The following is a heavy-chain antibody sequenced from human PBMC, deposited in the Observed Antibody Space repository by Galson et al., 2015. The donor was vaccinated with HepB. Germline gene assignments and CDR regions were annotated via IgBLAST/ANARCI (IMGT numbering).Heavy chain of an antibody. CDR3: ARDGRGTSPIPNYYYYYGMDV. CDR2: ISSSSSYI. Sequence: SLRLSCAASGFTFSSYSMNWVRQAPGKGLEWVSSISSSSSYIYYADSVKGRFTISRDNAKNSLYLQMNSLRAEDTAVYYCARDGRGTSPIPNYYYYYGMDVWGQGPPFTVSS. J-gene: IGHJ6*02. D-gene: IGHD1-1*01. CDR1: GFTFSSYS. V-gene: IGHV3-21*01.